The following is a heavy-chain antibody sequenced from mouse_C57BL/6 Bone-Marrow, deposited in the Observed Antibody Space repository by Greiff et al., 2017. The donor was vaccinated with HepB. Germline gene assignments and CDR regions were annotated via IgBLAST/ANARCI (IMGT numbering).Heavy chain of an antibody. CDR3: ARGTAQATVDY. CDR1: GYSITSGYY. J-gene: IGHJ4*01. CDR2: ISYDGSN. Sequence: EVQLQQSGPGLVKPSQSLSLTCSVTGYSITSGYYWNWIRQFPGNKLEWMGYISYDGSNNYNPSLKNRISITRDTSKNQVFLKLNSVTTEDTATYYCARGTAQATVDYWGQGTSVTVSS. D-gene: IGHD3-2*02. V-gene: IGHV3-6*01.